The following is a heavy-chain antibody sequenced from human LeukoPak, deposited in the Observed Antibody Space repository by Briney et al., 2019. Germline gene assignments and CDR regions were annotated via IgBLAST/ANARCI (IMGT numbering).Heavy chain of an antibody. V-gene: IGHV4-61*02. J-gene: IGHJ3*02. CDR2: IYTSGST. Sequence: SETLSLTCTVSGGSISSGSYYWSWIRQPAGKGLEWIGRIYTSGSTNYNPSLKSRVTISVDTSKNQFSLKLSSVTAADTAVYYCARDRGHTHDAFDIWGQGTMVTVSS. CDR3: ARDRGHTHDAFDI. CDR1: GGSISSGSYY. D-gene: IGHD3-16*01.